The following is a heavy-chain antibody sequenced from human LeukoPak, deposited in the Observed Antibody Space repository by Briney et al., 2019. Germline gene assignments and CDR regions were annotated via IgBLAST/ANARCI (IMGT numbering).Heavy chain of an antibody. V-gene: IGHV5-51*01. CDR3: ARQGELGVAGYDY. Sequence: GESLKISCKVSGYSFTSYWIAWVRQMPGKGLEWMGIIYPDDADTTYSPSFEGQVTFPVDRFVSTAYLHWSSLKASDTAMYYCARQGELGVAGYDYWGQGTRVTVSS. D-gene: IGHD6-19*01. CDR2: IYPDDADT. CDR1: GYSFTSYW. J-gene: IGHJ4*02.